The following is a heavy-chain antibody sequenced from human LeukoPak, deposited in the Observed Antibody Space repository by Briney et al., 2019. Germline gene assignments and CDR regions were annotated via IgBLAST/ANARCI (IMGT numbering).Heavy chain of an antibody. CDR3: ARLNRPEYNNNWYGTYFYMDV. CDR2: IKSKTDGGTT. V-gene: IGHV3-15*01. CDR1: GFRFSDYG. Sequence: PGGSLRLSCAASGFRFSDYGMSWVRQAPGKGLEWVGRIKSKTDGGTTDYAAPVKGRFTISRDDSKNTLYLQMNSLRAEDTAVYYCARLNRPEYNNNWYGTYFYMDVWGKGTTVTVSS. D-gene: IGHD6-13*01. J-gene: IGHJ6*03.